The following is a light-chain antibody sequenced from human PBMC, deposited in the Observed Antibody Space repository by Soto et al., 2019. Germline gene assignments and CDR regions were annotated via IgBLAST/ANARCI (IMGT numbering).Light chain of an antibody. V-gene: IGKV3-20*01. Sequence: EIVLTQSPGTLSLSPGERATLSCRASQSITRSYLAWYQQKPGQAPRLLIYGSSSRATGIPDRFSGSGSGTDFTLAISRLEPEDFAVFYCQQYGSSPITFGQGTRLEIK. CDR3: QQYGSSPIT. CDR2: GSS. CDR1: QSITRSY. J-gene: IGKJ5*01.